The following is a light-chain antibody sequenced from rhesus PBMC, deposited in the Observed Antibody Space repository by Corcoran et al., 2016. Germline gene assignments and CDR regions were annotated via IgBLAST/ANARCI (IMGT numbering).Light chain of an antibody. J-gene: IGKJ2*01. Sequence: DIQMTQSPSSLSASVGDTVTITCRASQGISSYLNWFQQKPGKAPKLLIYAASRLESGVPSRFSGRGSGTDFTLTISSLQPEDFAVYYFLQHNSYPYSFGQGTKVEIK. CDR3: LQHNSYPYS. CDR1: QGISSY. V-gene: IGKV1-28*03. CDR2: AAS.